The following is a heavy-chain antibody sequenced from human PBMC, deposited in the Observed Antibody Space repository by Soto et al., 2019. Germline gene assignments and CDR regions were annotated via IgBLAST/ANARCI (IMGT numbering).Heavy chain of an antibody. Sequence: QVLLHESGPGLVKPSGTLSLTCTVSGVSISRGDWWSWVRQAPGKELQRIGEIHHSAGTSSHPSLRSRGALSVDTSKNPFSLNLKSVTAADTGVYYCARLVYDTRLNYLYLDSWGQGLLVTLSS. CDR2: IHHSAGT. J-gene: IGHJ4*02. D-gene: IGHD3-22*01. CDR3: ARLVYDTRLNYLYLDS. CDR1: GVSISRGDW. V-gene: IGHV4-4*02.